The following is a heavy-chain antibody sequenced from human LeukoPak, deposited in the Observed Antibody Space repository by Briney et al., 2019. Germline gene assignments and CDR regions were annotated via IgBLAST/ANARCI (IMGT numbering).Heavy chain of an antibody. D-gene: IGHD6-13*01. CDR1: GGSISSGGYS. Sequence: SSQTLSLTCAVSGGSISSGGYSWSWIRQPPGKGLEWIGYIYHSGSTYYNPSLKSRVTISVDTSKNQFSLKLSSVTAADTAVYYCARAPTNIAAAGTPRFDYWGQGTLVTVSS. CDR2: IYHSGST. J-gene: IGHJ4*02. V-gene: IGHV4-30-2*01. CDR3: ARAPTNIAAAGTPRFDY.